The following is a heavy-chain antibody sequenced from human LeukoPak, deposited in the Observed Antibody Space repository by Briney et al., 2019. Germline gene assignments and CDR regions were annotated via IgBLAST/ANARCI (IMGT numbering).Heavy chain of an antibody. Sequence: SVNVSCKASGYTFTGYNMHWVRQAPGQGLEWMGWINPNSGGTKYAQKFQGRVTMTRDTSINTAYMELGRLTSDDTAVYYCTKEGVEGYWGQGTLATVSS. CDR3: TKEGVEGY. J-gene: IGHJ4*02. CDR2: INPNSGGT. CDR1: GYTFTGYN. V-gene: IGHV1-2*02.